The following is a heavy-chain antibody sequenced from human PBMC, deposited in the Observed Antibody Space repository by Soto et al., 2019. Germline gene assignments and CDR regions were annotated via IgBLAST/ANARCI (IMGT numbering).Heavy chain of an antibody. CDR3: AKGGRQWLVTSDFNY. D-gene: IGHD6-19*01. V-gene: IGHV3-30*18. Sequence: VQLVESGGGVVQPGRSLRLSCAASGFTFSDYAMHWVRQAPGKGLAWVAVVSHDGRNTHYAGSVKGRFTNSRESSKNTVCLEMTSLIAEDTAVYYCAKGGRQWLVTSDFNYWGQGSLVPVSS. J-gene: IGHJ4*02. CDR2: VSHDGRNT. CDR1: GFTFSDYA.